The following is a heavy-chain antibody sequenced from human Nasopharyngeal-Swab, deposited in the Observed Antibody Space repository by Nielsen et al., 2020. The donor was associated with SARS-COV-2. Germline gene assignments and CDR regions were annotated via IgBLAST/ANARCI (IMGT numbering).Heavy chain of an antibody. CDR3: ARAGAARPTATDY. D-gene: IGHD6-6*01. Sequence: GESLKISCAASGFTFSDYYMTWVRQAPGKGLDWVSYISATGNTVYYADSVKGRFTISRDNAKNSLYLQMNSLRDEDTAVYYCARAGAARPTATDYWGQGTLVTVSS. J-gene: IGHJ4*02. CDR1: GFTFSDYY. V-gene: IGHV3-11*04. CDR2: ISATGNTV.